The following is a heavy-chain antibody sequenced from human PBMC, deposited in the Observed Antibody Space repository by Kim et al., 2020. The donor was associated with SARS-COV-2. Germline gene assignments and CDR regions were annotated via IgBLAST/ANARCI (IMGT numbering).Heavy chain of an antibody. CDR2: IYPGDSDT. V-gene: IGHV5-51*01. D-gene: IGHD3-10*01. CDR3: ATSHSVGPPSVVRGVPWFDP. Sequence: GESLKISCKGSGYSFTSYWIGWVRQMPGKGLEWMGIIYPGDSDTRYSPSFQGQVTISADKSISTAYLQWSSLKASDTAMYYCATSHSVGPPSVVRGVPWFDPWGQGTLVTVSS. J-gene: IGHJ5*02. CDR1: GYSFTSYW.